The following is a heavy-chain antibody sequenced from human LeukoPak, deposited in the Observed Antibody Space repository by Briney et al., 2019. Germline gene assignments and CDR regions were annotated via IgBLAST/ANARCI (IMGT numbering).Heavy chain of an antibody. V-gene: IGHV1-46*01. J-gene: IGHJ3*02. CDR1: GYTFTDYY. D-gene: IGHD4-23*01. Sequence: ASVKVSCKASGYTFTDYYMHWVRQAPGQGLEWMGIINPSGGSTSYAQKFQGRVTMTRDMSTSTVYMELSSLRSEDTAVYYCARVRSVYGGRYDAFDIWGQGTMVTVSS. CDR2: INPSGGST. CDR3: ARVRSVYGGRYDAFDI.